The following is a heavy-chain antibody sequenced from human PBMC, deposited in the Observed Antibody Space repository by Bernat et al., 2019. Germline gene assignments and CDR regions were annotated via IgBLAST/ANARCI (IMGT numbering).Heavy chain of an antibody. CDR3: ARPTYYCNSGIY. D-gene: IGHD4-11*01. J-gene: IGHJ4*02. Sequence: EAQLLESGGGLVQPGGSLRLSCAASGISFRSYAMSWVRQAPGKGLEWVSGISGSGDSTYYADSVKGRFTISRDNSKNPLYLQMNSLGADDTAVYYCARPTYYCNSGIYWGQGTLVTVSS. CDR1: GISFRSYA. CDR2: ISGSGDST. V-gene: IGHV3-23*01.